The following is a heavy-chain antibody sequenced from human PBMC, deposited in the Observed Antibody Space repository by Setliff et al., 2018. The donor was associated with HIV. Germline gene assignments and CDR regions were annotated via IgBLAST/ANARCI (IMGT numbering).Heavy chain of an antibody. CDR3: ATRPPGVHGFSI. Sequence: GASVKVSCKASGGSFNILGFTWVRQAPGQGLEWVGGIIPVVDAPIYAQRFQGRVMITADKSTGTAYMQLSSLKFEDTAVYYCATRPPGVHGFSIWGQGTMVTVS. J-gene: IGHJ3*02. V-gene: IGHV1-69*06. CDR1: GGSFNILG. D-gene: IGHD3-10*01. CDR2: IIPVVDAP.